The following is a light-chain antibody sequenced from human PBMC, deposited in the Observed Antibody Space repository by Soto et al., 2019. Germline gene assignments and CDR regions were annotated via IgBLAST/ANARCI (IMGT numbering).Light chain of an antibody. Sequence: DIAMTQSPDSLAVSLCERATINSKSSQSVLYSSNNNNYLAWYQQKPGQPPKLLIYWASTRESGVPDRFNGSGSGTDFTLTISGLQAEDVSLYYCQQYYSTPQTFGQGTKVDIK. CDR3: QQYYSTPQT. J-gene: IGKJ1*01. CDR2: WAS. V-gene: IGKV4-1*01. CDR1: QSVLYSSNNNNY.